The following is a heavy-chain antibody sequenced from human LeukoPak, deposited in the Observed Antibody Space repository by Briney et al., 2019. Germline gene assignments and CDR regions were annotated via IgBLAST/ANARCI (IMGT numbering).Heavy chain of an antibody. CDR1: GGSISSSRYY. CDR2: IYYSAST. CDR3: ARTIVVVPAALDNWFDP. D-gene: IGHD2-2*01. J-gene: IGHJ5*02. V-gene: IGHV4-39*07. Sequence: SETLSLTCTVSGGSISSSRYYWGWIRQPPGKGLEWIGSIYYSASTYYNPSLKSRVTISVDTSKNQFSLKLSSVTAADTAVYYCARTIVVVPAALDNWFDPWGQGTLVTVSS.